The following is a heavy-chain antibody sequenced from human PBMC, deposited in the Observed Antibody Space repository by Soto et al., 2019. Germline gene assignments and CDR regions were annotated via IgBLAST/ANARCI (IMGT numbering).Heavy chain of an antibody. V-gene: IGHV4-61*01. Sequence: SETLSLTCSVSGDSISSDRYFWTWIRQPPGKGLEWIAYISYTGDTNYNPSLKSRVTISVDTSRNQFSLTLTSVTAADTAVYFCARIVVGATVDLWGQGSLVTVSS. J-gene: IGHJ5*02. CDR3: ARIVVGATVDL. CDR1: GDSISSDRYF. D-gene: IGHD1-26*01. CDR2: ISYTGDT.